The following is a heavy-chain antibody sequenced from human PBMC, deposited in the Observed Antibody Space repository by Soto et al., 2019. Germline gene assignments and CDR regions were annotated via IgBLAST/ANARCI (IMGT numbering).Heavy chain of an antibody. CDR1: GFTFRSYA. CDR2: ISGSGGTT. J-gene: IGHJ3*02. Sequence: PGGSLRLSCAASGFTFRSYAMSWVRQAPGKGLEWVSGISGSGGTTYYADSVKGRFTISRDNSKNTLYLQMKSLRAEDTAVYYCAKGYCSSTSCPVTDAFDIWGQGTMVTVSS. CDR3: AKGYCSSTSCPVTDAFDI. D-gene: IGHD2-2*01. V-gene: IGHV3-23*01.